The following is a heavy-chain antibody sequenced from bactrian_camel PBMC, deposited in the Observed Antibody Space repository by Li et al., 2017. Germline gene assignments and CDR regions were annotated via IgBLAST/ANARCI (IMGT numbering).Heavy chain of an antibody. Sequence: VQLVESGGGLVQPGGSLRLSCKGSGFWVSSDWMSWVRQAPGKGLEWVSTINRGGGTAYYADSEQGRFTISRDNAKNTLYLQMNSLKPDDTARYYCATDPYSDCSGSYFDWGQGTQVTVS. D-gene: IGHD2*01. CDR2: INRGGGTA. V-gene: IGHV3S1*01. CDR3: ATDPYSDCSGSYFD. J-gene: IGHJ4*01. CDR1: GFWVSSDW.